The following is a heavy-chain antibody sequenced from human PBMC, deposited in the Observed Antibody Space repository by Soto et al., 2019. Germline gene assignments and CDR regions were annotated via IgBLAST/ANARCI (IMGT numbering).Heavy chain of an antibody. D-gene: IGHD2-8*01. CDR1: GFTFSSYS. V-gene: IGHV3-21*01. CDR3: ARDGCTNGVCLNRFDY. J-gene: IGHJ4*02. CDR2: ISSSSSYI. Sequence: ESGGGLVTPGGSLRLSCAASGFTFSSYSMNWVRQAPGKGLEWVSSISSSSSYIYYADSVKGRFTISRDNAKNSLYLQMNSLRAEDTAVYYCARDGCTNGVCLNRFDYWGQGTLVTVSS.